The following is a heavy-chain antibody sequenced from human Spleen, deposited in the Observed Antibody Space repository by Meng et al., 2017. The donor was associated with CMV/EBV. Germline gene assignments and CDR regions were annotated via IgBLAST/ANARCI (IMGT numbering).Heavy chain of an antibody. Sequence: VLRAQAGVAVKKPGASVKVACKASGYTFTSYGISWVRQAPGQGLEWMGWISAYNGNTNYAQKLQGRVTMTTDTSTSTAYMELRSLRSDDTAVYYCARDVGGYCSSTSCYIGWFDPWGQGTLVTVSS. CDR2: ISAYNGNT. CDR1: GYTFTSYG. D-gene: IGHD2-2*02. V-gene: IGHV1-18*01. J-gene: IGHJ5*02. CDR3: ARDVGGYCSSTSCYIGWFDP.